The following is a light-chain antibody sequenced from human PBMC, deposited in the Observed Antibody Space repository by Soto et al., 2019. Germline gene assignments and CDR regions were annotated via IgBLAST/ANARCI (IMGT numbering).Light chain of an antibody. V-gene: IGKV3-15*01. CDR3: QHYNNWPRAT. J-gene: IGKJ4*01. CDR2: DAS. Sequence: EIVMTQSPATLSLSPGERATLSCRASQTIDNTLAWYQRKPGQAPRPLIYDASTRATGVPARFSGSGSGTDFTLTISSLQSEDFAVYYCQHYNNWPRATFGGGTKVDIK. CDR1: QTIDNT.